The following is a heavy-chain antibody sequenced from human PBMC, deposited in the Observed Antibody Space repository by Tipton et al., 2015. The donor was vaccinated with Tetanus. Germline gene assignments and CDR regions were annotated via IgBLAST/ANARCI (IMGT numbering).Heavy chain of an antibody. CDR3: AKVVGWGDYFDS. D-gene: IGHD1-26*01. CDR1: GDSIRRSY. Sequence: TLSLTCNVSGDSIRRSYWSWIRQPPGKGLEWIGHIFHSGSTYYNPSLKSRVTMSIDTSERQFSLKLTSVTSADTAVYYCAKVVGWGDYFDSWGQGILVTVSS. V-gene: IGHV4-59*01. CDR2: IFHSGST. J-gene: IGHJ4*02.